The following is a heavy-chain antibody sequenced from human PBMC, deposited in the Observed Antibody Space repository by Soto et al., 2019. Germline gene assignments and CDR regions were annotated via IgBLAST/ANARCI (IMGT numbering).Heavy chain of an antibody. V-gene: IGHV3-30*18. J-gene: IGHJ1*01. D-gene: IGHD2-2*01. Sequence: QVQLVESGGGEVQPGRSLRLSCAASGFTFSSYGMHWVRQAPGKGLEWEAVISYDGSNKYYADSVKGRFTISRDNSKNTLYLQMNSLRAEDTAVYYCAKELLPAATTAEYFQHWGQGTLVTVSS. CDR3: AKELLPAATTAEYFQH. CDR1: GFTFSSYG. CDR2: ISYDGSNK.